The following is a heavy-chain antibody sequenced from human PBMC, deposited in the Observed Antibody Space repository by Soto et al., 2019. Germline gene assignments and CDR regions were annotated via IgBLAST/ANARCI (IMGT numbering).Heavy chain of an antibody. CDR3: ARGPSGDKVHY. J-gene: IGHJ4*02. Sequence: SETLSLTCTVSGGSFSSGGSYWSWIRQHPGKGLEWIGHIYDSGSTYNNPSLRSQVAISLDTSKNHFSLTLSSVTAADTAVYYCARGPSGDKVHYWGQGALVTVSS. D-gene: IGHD7-27*01. CDR2: IYDSGST. V-gene: IGHV4-30-4*08. CDR1: GGSFSSGGSY.